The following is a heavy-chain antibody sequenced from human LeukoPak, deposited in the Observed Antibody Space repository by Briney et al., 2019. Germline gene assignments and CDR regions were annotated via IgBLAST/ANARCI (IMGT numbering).Heavy chain of an antibody. CDR3: ARSYCGGDCYWTIDY. J-gene: IGHJ4*02. CDR2: INPNTGVT. CDR1: GYTLTGYY. D-gene: IGHD2-21*02. V-gene: IGHV1-2*02. Sequence: ASVKVSCKASGYTLTGYYMHCVRQAPGQGLTWMGWINPNTGVTNYAQKFQGRVTMTRATSINTAYMELDRLTSDDTAIYYCARSYCGGDCYWTIDYWGQGTLVTVSS.